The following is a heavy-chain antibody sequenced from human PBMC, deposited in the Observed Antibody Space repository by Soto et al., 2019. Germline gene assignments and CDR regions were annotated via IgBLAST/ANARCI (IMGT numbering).Heavy chain of an antibody. J-gene: IGHJ6*03. CDR2: ISNNGAHT. V-gene: IGHV3-64*01. CDR3: ARRGYGSRWPNVYMDV. Sequence: ESGGGLVQPGGSLRLSCAASGFTFRNYEVHWLRQATGKGLEYVSGISNNGAHTDYAKSVKGRFTISRDNSENTLYLQMGSLRAEDLALYYCARRGYGSRWPNVYMDVWGKGTTVTVSS. D-gene: IGHD6-13*01. CDR1: GFTFRNYE.